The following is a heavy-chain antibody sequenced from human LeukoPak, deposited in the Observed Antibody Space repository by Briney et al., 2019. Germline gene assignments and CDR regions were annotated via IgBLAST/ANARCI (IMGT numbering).Heavy chain of an antibody. CDR3: ARAGLTTYPPNFDY. V-gene: IGHV3-48*02. D-gene: IGHD1-1*01. CDR2: ISSSSSTI. J-gene: IGHJ4*02. CDR1: GFTFSSYS. Sequence: GGSLRLSCAASGFTFSSYSTNWVRQAPGKGLEWVSYISSSSSTIYYADSVKGRFTISRDNAKNSLFLQMNSLRDEDTAVYYCARAGLTTYPPNFDYWGQGTLVTVSS.